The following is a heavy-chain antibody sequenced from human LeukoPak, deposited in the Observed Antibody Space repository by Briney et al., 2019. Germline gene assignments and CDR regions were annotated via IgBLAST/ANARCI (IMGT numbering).Heavy chain of an antibody. V-gene: IGHV3-30*03. Sequence: GGSLRLSCAASGFTFSSYGMHWVRQAPGKGLEWVAVISYEGSNKYYADSVKGRFTISRDNSKNTLYLQMNSLRAEDTAVYYCAHPGSYYDSSGYQYHYYYHGMDVWGQGTTVTVSS. CDR2: ISYEGSNK. CDR1: GFTFSSYG. D-gene: IGHD3-22*01. CDR3: AHPGSYYDSSGYQYHYYYHGMDV. J-gene: IGHJ6*02.